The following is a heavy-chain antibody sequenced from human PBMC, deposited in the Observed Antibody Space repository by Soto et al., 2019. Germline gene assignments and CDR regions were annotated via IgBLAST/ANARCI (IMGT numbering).Heavy chain of an antibody. Sequence: QVQLVQSGAEVKKPGSSVKVSCKASGGTFSSYAISWVRQAPGQGLEWMGEIIPIFGTANYAQKFQGRVTITADESXSXXYIELSSLRSEDTAVYYCATDSGPSSGYYPYWFDPWGQGTLVTVSS. CDR2: IIPIFGTA. J-gene: IGHJ5*02. D-gene: IGHD3-22*01. V-gene: IGHV1-69*12. CDR1: GGTFSSYA. CDR3: ATDSGPSSGYYPYWFDP.